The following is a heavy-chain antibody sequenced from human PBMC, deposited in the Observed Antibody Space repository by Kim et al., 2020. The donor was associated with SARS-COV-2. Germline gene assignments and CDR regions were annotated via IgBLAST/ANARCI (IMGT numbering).Heavy chain of an antibody. CDR2: ISSGSSYR. D-gene: IGHD6-13*01. V-gene: IGHV3-21*01. CDR1: GFTFSDYS. J-gene: IGHJ5*02. Sequence: GGSLRLSCPASGFTFSDYSMNWVRQAPGKGLEWVSSISSGSSYRYYADSVKGRFTISRDNAKNSLYLQMNSLRAEDTAVYYCARGPQRIAAALNWCDPWGQGTLVTVSS. CDR3: ARGPQRIAAALNWCDP.